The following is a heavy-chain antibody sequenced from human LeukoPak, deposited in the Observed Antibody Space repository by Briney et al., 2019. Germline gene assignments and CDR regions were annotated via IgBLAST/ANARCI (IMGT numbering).Heavy chain of an antibody. CDR1: IGTFSSYA. V-gene: IGHV1-69*04. Sequence: SVKVSCKAYIGTFSSYASSWVRQTTGKGLEWMGRIIPILGIANYAQKFQGRVTITADKSTSTDYMELSSLRSEDTAVYYCARDFRGAVTTVREDYYYYGMDVWGQGTTVTVSS. CDR3: ARDFRGAVTTVREDYYYYGMDV. D-gene: IGHD3-10*01. J-gene: IGHJ6*02. CDR2: IIPILGIA.